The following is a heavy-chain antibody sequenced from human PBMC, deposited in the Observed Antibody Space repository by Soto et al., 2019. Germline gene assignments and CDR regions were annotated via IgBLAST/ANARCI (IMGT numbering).Heavy chain of an antibody. Sequence: GASVKVSCKASGGSFSNFGISWVRQAPGQGLEWMGGIVPVFGRPNYAQRFRGRLTITADESTSTGYMELISLRSDDTAVYYCARDNEKHFDWLLDNWGQGTVVTVSS. D-gene: IGHD3-9*01. J-gene: IGHJ4*02. CDR3: ARDNEKHFDWLLDN. CDR1: GGSFSNFG. CDR2: IVPVFGRP. V-gene: IGHV1-69*13.